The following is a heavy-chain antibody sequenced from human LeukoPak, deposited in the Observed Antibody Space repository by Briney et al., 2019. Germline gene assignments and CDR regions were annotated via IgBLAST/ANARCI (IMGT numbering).Heavy chain of an antibody. D-gene: IGHD4-11*01. CDR3: ARDSRQQLFDY. Sequence: GGSLRLSCAASGFTFSSYWMHWVRHAPGKGLVWVSRINSDGSSTSYADSVKGRFTISRDNAKSSLYLQMNGLRAEDTAVYYCARDSRQQLFDYWGQGTLVTVSS. CDR1: GFTFSSYW. CDR2: INSDGSST. J-gene: IGHJ4*02. V-gene: IGHV3-74*01.